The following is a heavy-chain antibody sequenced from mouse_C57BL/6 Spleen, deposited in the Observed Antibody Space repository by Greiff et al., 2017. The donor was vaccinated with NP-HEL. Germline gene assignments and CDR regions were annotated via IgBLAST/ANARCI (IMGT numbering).Heavy chain of an antibody. CDR3: AAYGLFAY. D-gene: IGHD1-1*01. V-gene: IGHV5-4*01. Sequence: EVQRVESGGGLVKPGGSLKLSCAASGFTFSSYAMSWVRQTPEKRLEWVATISDGGSYTYYPDNVKGRFTISRDNAKNNLYLQMSHLKSEDTAMYYCAAYGLFAYWGQGTLVTVSA. CDR2: ISDGGSYT. CDR1: GFTFSSYA. J-gene: IGHJ3*01.